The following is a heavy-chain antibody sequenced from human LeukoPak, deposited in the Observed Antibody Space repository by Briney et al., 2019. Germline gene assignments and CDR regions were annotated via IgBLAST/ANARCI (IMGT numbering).Heavy chain of an antibody. V-gene: IGHV4-39*01. J-gene: IGHJ4*02. D-gene: IGHD3-16*01. CDR2: IYYSGSN. Sequence: SETLSLTCTVSGGSISSSTYYWGWIRQPPGKGLEWIGSIYYSGSNYHNPSLKSRVTISLDTSKNQFSLRLTSVTAADTAVYYCARHGLYQDYGYWGQGTLVTVSS. CDR3: ARHGLYQDYGY. CDR1: GGSISSSTYY.